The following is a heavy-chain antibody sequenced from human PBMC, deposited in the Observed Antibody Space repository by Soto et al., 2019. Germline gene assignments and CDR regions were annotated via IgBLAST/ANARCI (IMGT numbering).Heavy chain of an antibody. D-gene: IGHD3-10*01. CDR3: ARASQGSGSYYTKYYYYYGMDV. Sequence: QVQLVQSGAEVKKPGSSVKVSCKASGGTFSSYAISWVRQAPGQGLEWMGGIIPIFGTANYAQKFQGRVTLTADEAKSTAYMELSSLRSEDTAVYYCARASQGSGSYYTKYYYYYGMDVWGQGTTVTVSS. CDR1: GGTFSSYA. J-gene: IGHJ6*02. V-gene: IGHV1-69*01. CDR2: IIPIFGTA.